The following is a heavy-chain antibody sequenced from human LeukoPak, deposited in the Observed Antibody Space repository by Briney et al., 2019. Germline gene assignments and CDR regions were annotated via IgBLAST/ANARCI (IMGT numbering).Heavy chain of an antibody. CDR3: ARDWGDD. CDR2: IYSGERT. J-gene: IGHJ4*02. Sequence: GGSLRLSCAVSGFSVTTNDMSWVRQAPGKGLEWVSVIYSGERTYYADSVKGRFTISRDNSKNTLYLQMNNLRAEDTAIYYCARDWGDDWGQGNLVTVSS. D-gene: IGHD3-16*01. CDR1: GFSVTTND. V-gene: IGHV3-53*01.